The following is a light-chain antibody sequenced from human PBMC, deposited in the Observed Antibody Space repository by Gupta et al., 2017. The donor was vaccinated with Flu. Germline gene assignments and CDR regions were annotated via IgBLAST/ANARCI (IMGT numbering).Light chain of an antibody. CDR3: VLFMGSGTWV. CDR2: KTN. V-gene: IGLV8-61*01. J-gene: IGLJ3*02. CDR1: SGSVSSSNY. Sequence: VVTQEPSFSVPPGGTVTLTCALNSGSVSSSNYPNWFQQTPGQAPRTLIYKTNTRSAGVPGRFAGSIRGNTAALTITGAQEDDESDYYCVLFMGSGTWVFGGGTKRTVL.